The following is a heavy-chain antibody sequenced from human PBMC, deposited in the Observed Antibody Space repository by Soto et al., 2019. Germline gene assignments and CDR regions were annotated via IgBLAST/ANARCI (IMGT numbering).Heavy chain of an antibody. CDR3: ARGWYGDY. CDR2: ISAHNGNT. J-gene: IGHJ4*02. Sequence: QVHLVQSGAEVKKPGASVKVSCQGSGYAFTTYGITWVRQAPGQGLEWMGWISAHNGNTNYAQKLQGRVTVTRDTSTSSADMELRGLRCDDTGVYCCARGWYGDYWGQRALVTVSS. D-gene: IGHD2-15*01. CDR1: GYAFTTYG. V-gene: IGHV1-18*01.